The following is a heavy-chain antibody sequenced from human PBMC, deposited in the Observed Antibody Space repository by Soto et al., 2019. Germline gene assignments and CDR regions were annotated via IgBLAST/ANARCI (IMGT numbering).Heavy chain of an antibody. CDR3: ARGDGDYYDGNGYLGRH. CDR1: GFTFSNYG. V-gene: IGHV3-74*01. J-gene: IGHJ4*02. D-gene: IGHD3-22*01. Sequence: GGSLRLSWAASGFTFSNYGIHWVRQAPGKGLVWVSRINSDGSRTSYADSAKGRFTISRDNAKNTVYLQMNSLRAEDTAVYYCARGDGDYYDGNGYLGRHWGQGTLVTVSS. CDR2: INSDGSRT.